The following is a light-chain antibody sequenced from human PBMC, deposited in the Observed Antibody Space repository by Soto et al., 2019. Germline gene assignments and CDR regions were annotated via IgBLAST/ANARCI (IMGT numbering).Light chain of an antibody. CDR2: DVS. Sequence: QSALTQPVSVSGSPGQSITMSCTGTSSDVGAYNYVYWYRQHPGKAPKLIIYDVSNRPSGVSNRFSGSKSGNTASLIISGLQAEEEVDYYCTSYTSSSGYVFGTGTKLPVL. V-gene: IGLV2-14*01. CDR3: TSYTSSSGYV. J-gene: IGLJ1*01. CDR1: SSDVGAYNY.